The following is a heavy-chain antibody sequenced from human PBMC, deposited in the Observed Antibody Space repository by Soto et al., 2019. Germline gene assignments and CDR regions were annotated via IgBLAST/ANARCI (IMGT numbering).Heavy chain of an antibody. CDR1: GDSISNNK. Sequence: PSETLSLTCSVSGDSISNNKWWSWVRQPPGQGLEYLSAISRKGDNTYYADSVKGRFTFSRDNSKNTLYLQMTSLRTEDTGIYYCVKVIYDSGWYGFYFDYWGQGTLVTVSS. D-gene: IGHD6-19*01. CDR3: VKVIYDSGWYGFYFDY. J-gene: IGHJ4*02. V-gene: IGHV3-64D*06. CDR2: ISRKGDNT.